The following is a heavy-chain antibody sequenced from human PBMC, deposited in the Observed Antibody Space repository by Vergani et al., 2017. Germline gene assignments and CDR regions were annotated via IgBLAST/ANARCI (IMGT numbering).Heavy chain of an antibody. D-gene: IGHD5-18*01. CDR1: GGSISSGGYY. J-gene: IGHJ5*02. CDR2: IYYSGST. CDR3: ARGIGSATAIRRGENLFDP. V-gene: IGHV4-31*03. Sequence: QVQLQESGPGLVKPSQTLSLTCTVSGGSISSGGYYWSWNRQHPGKGLEWIGYIYYSGSTYYNPSLKSRVTISVDTSKNQFSLKLSSVTAADTAVYYCARGIGSATAIRRGENLFDPWGQGTLVTVSS.